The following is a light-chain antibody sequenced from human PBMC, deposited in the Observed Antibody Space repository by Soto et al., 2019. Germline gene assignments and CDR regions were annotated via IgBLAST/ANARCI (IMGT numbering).Light chain of an antibody. Sequence: EIVLTQSPGTLSLSPGERATLSCRASQSVRSGYLAWYQQKPGQAPRLLIYGVSSRATGIPDRFRGSGSGTDFTLTISRLEPEDFAVYYCHHYDISPWAFGLGTKVESK. CDR1: QSVRSGY. CDR2: GVS. CDR3: HHYDISPWA. V-gene: IGKV3-20*01. J-gene: IGKJ1*01.